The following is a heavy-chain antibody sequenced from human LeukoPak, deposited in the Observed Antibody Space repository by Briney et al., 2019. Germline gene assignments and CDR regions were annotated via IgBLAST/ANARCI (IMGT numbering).Heavy chain of an antibody. J-gene: IGHJ3*02. CDR3: ARDQYYLFDI. Sequence: GGSLRLSCAASGFTFSNYWMKWVRQAPGEGLEWMANIKPDGSEKYYVDSVKGRFTISRDNDKNSVYLQMNSLRAEDTAVYYCARDQYYLFDIWGQGTMLTVSS. CDR2: IKPDGSEK. V-gene: IGHV3-7*03. D-gene: IGHD2/OR15-2a*01. CDR1: GFTFSNYW.